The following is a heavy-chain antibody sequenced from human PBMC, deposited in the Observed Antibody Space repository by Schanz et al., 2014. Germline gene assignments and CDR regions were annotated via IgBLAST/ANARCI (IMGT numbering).Heavy chain of an antibody. V-gene: IGHV3-7*01. CDR3: VKIGYTHWSLDD. D-gene: IGHD6-13*01. J-gene: IGHJ4*02. CDR2: INQAASVQ. Sequence: EVQLVEYGGGLVQPGESLRLSCAASGFTFSAYWMAWVRQAPGKGLEWVAAINQAASVQYYVDSVKGRFTISRDDAKTSHYLQMNSLRVEDTAVFYCVKIGYTHWSLDDWGQGILVTVSS. CDR1: GFTFSAYW.